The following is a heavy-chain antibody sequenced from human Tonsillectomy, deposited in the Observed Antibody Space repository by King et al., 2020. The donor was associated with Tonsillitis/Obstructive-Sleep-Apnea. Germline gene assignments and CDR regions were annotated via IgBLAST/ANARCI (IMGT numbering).Heavy chain of an antibody. CDR3: TTGPVVTPEDY. V-gene: IGHV3-15*01. CDR2: FKSKTDGGTT. J-gene: IGHJ4*02. D-gene: IGHD4-23*01. CDR1: GFTFSKAW. Sequence: VQLVESGGGLIKPGGSLRISCAASGFTFSKAWMSWVRQAPGKGLEWVGRFKSKTDGGTTDYAAPVKGRFTISRDDSKNTLYLQMNSLKTEDTAVYYCTTGPVVTPEDYWGQGTMVTVSS.